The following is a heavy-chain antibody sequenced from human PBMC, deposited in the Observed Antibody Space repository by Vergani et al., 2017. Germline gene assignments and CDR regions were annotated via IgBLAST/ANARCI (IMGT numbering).Heavy chain of an antibody. J-gene: IGHJ6*03. CDR1: GFTFSSYG. V-gene: IGHV3-30*03. Sequence: QVQLVESGGGVVQPGRSLRLSCAASGFTFSSYGMHWVRQAPGKGLEWVAVISYDGRNKYYADSVKGRFTISRDNAKNTLYLQMNSLRAEDTAVYYCARDHYYGSEVRTNTKYYYYMDVWGKGTTVTVSS. CDR2: ISYDGRNK. D-gene: IGHD3-10*01. CDR3: ARDHYYGSEVRTNTKYYYYMDV.